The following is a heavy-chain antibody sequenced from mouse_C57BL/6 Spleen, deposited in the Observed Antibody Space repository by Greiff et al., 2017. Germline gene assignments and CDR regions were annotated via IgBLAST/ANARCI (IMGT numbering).Heavy chain of an antibody. CDR1: GYTFTSYW. J-gene: IGHJ3*01. V-gene: IGHV1-64*01. CDR3: ARSVTWDLFAY. D-gene: IGHD4-1*01. CDR2: IHPNSGST. Sequence: QVQLQQPGAKLVKPGASVKLSCKASGYTFTSYWMHWVKQRPGQGLEWIGMIHPNSGSTNYNEKFKSKATLTVDKSSSTAYMQLSSLTSEDSAVYYCARSVTWDLFAYWGQGTLVTVSA.